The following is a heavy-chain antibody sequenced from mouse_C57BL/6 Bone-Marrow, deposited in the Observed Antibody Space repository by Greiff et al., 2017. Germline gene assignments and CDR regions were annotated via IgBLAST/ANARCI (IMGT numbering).Heavy chain of an antibody. Sequence: QVQLQQPGAELVLPGASVKLSCKASGYTFTRYWMHWVKQRPGPGLAWIGELDPPARYTNYNQKFKVTSPLTVDKSSSTAYLQLSSLTSEDAAVYYCVRLADRWGQGTTLTVSS. CDR3: VRLADR. CDR1: GYTFTRYW. J-gene: IGHJ2*01. CDR2: LDPPARYT. V-gene: IGHV1-69*01. D-gene: IGHD6-1*01.